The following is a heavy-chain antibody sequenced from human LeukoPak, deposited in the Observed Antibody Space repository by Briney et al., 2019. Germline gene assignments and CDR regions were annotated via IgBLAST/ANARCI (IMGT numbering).Heavy chain of an antibody. CDR2: ISGSGGST. CDR1: GFTFSSYA. D-gene: IGHD3-10*01. J-gene: IGHJ4*02. Sequence: GGSLRLSCAASGFTFSSYAMSWVRQTPGKGLEWVSAISGSGGSTYYADSVKGRFTISRDNAKNTLCVQMNSLRVEDTAVYYCARSTPGYGSGSSYDTTPFDWGQGTLVIVSS. CDR3: ARSTPGYGSGSSYDTTPFD. V-gene: IGHV3-23*01.